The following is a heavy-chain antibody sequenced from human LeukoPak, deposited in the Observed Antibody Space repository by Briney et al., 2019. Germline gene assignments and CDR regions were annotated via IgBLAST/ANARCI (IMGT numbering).Heavy chain of an antibody. J-gene: IGHJ3*02. D-gene: IGHD3-10*01. CDR2: ICTPGDT. CDR1: GFTINNYD. Sequence: GGSLRLSCAASGFTINNYDMHWVRQGSGKGLEWVSAICTPGDTYYTDSVRGRFTISRENDKNSLYLQLSGLRAGDTAVYYCVRYGSSQDAFDIWGQGTMVTVSS. V-gene: IGHV3-13*01. CDR3: VRYGSSQDAFDI.